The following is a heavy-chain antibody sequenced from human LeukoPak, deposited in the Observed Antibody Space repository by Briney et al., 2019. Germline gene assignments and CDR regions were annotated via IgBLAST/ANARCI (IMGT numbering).Heavy chain of an antibody. CDR1: GGSISSSSYY. CDR3: ARDPGGYCSGGSCYTEWGNFDY. J-gene: IGHJ4*02. V-gene: IGHV4-39*07. CDR2: IYYSGST. D-gene: IGHD2-15*01. Sequence: ASETLSLTCTVSGGSISSSSYYWGWIRQPPGKGLEWIGSIYYSGSTYYNPSLKSRVTISVDTSKNQFSLKLSSVTAADTAVYYCARDPGGYCSGGSCYTEWGNFDYWGQGTLVTVSS.